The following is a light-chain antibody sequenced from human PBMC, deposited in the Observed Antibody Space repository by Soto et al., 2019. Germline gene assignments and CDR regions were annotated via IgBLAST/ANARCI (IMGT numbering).Light chain of an antibody. V-gene: IGKV3-20*01. Sequence: IVLTQSPGTLSLSPGERATLSCRASQSVSSNYLAWYQQKPGLAPRLLIYGASSRVTGIPDRFTGSGSGTDFTPISARLEPEDCAVYYCPQYGSSPWTFGQGTKVDIK. CDR2: GAS. CDR3: PQYGSSPWT. J-gene: IGKJ1*01. CDR1: QSVSSNY.